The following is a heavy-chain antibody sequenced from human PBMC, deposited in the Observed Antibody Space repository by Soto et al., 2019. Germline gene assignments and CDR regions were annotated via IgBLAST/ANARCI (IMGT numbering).Heavy chain of an antibody. D-gene: IGHD4-17*01. J-gene: IGHJ6*03. CDR3: ARDRYYGDYYYYYYYMDV. CDR1: GFTFSSYG. Sequence: PGGSLRLSCAASGFTFSSYGMHWVRQAPGKGLEWVAVIWYDGSNKYYADSVKGRFTISRDNSKNTLYLQMNSLRAEDTAVYYCARDRYYGDYYYYYYYMDVWGKGTTVTVSS. V-gene: IGHV3-33*01. CDR2: IWYDGSNK.